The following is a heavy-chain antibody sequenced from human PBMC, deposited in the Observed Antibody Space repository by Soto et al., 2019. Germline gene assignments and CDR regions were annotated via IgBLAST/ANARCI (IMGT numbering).Heavy chain of an antibody. Sequence: EVQLVESGGGLVQPGRSLRLSCAASGFTFDDYAMHWVRQAPGKGLEWVSGIRWNSGSIGYADSVKGRFTISRDNAKNSLYLQMNSLRAEDTALYYCAKEDAEGGFDYWGRGTLVTVSS. V-gene: IGHV3-9*01. CDR1: GFTFDDYA. CDR2: IRWNSGSI. J-gene: IGHJ4*02. CDR3: AKEDAEGGFDY. D-gene: IGHD3-16*01.